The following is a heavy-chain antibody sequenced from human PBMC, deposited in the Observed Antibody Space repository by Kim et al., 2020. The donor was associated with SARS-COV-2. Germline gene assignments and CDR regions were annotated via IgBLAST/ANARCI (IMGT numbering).Heavy chain of an antibody. V-gene: IGHV3-7*03. J-gene: IGHJ3*01. Sequence: YYVDSMKGRFTISRANAQNSLYLHVTSLRAEDTAVYYCARTVAGRIDAFDVWGQGTMVTVSS. D-gene: IGHD6-19*01. CDR3: ARTVAGRIDAFDV.